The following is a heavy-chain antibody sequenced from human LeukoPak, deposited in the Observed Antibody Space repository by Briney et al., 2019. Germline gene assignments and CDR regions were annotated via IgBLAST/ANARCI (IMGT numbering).Heavy chain of an antibody. J-gene: IGHJ5*02. CDR2: IYHSGST. Sequence: PSETLSLTCTVSGYSISSGYYWGWIRQPPGKGLEWIGSIYHSGSTYYNPSLKSRVTISVDTSKNQFSLKLSSVTAADTAVYYCARVLAVARINWFDPWGQGTLVTVSS. CDR3: ARVLAVARINWFDP. CDR1: GYSISSGYY. V-gene: IGHV4-38-2*02. D-gene: IGHD6-19*01.